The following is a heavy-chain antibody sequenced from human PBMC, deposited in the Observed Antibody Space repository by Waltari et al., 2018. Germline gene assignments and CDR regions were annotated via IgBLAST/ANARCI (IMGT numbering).Heavy chain of an antibody. CDR3: AKGGVVGECSY. V-gene: IGHV3-23*01. CDR2: ISGSVGSK. CDR1: GFTFSSYA. J-gene: IGHJ4*02. Sequence: EVQLLESGGGLVQPGGSLRLSCAASGFTFSSYAMSWVRQAPGKGLEWVSAISGSVGSKYYADSVKGRFTISRDNSKNTLYLQMNSLRAEDTAVYYCAKGGVVGECSYWGQGTLVTVSS. D-gene: IGHD2-15*01.